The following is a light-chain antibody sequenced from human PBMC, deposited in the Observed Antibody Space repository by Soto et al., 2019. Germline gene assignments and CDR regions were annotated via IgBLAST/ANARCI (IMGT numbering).Light chain of an antibody. V-gene: IGKV3-20*01. Sequence: EIVLTQSPGTLSLSPGERATLSCRASQSVSSSYLAWYQQKPGQAPRLLIYGASSMATGIPDRFSGSGSGTDFTLTISRLEPADCAVYYCQQYGSSTGLTFGGGTKVQSK. CDR3: QQYGSSTGLT. CDR1: QSVSSSY. J-gene: IGKJ4*01. CDR2: GAS.